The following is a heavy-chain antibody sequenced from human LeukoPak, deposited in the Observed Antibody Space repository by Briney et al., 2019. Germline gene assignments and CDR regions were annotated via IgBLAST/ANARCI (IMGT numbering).Heavy chain of an antibody. Sequence: GGSLRLSCAASGFTFSSYGMHWVRQAPGKGLEWVAVIWYDGSNKYYADSVKGRFTISRDNSKNTLYLQINSLRAEDTAVYYCARESIVVVPAATQTSYYYYGMDVWGQGTTVTVSS. D-gene: IGHD2-2*01. CDR2: IWYDGSNK. V-gene: IGHV3-33*01. CDR3: ARESIVVVPAATQTSYYYYGMDV. J-gene: IGHJ6*02. CDR1: GFTFSSYG.